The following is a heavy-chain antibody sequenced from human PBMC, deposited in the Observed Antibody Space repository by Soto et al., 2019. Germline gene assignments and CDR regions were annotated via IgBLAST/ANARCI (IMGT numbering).Heavy chain of an antibody. D-gene: IGHD1-1*01. Sequence: LRLSCAASGFTFSMYWMHWVRQVPGKGPEWVSRINDDGISTNYADSVKGRFTISRDNAKNTLYLQMNALRVEDTAVYYCTRGPRSTSTGTGAFWGQGPLGTVSS. CDR3: TRGPRSTSTGTGAF. V-gene: IGHV3-74*01. CDR2: INDDGIST. J-gene: IGHJ4*02. CDR1: GFTFSMYW.